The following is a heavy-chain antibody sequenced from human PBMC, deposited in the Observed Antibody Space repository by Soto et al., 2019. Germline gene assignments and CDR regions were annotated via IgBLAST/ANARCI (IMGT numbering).Heavy chain of an antibody. V-gene: IGHV4-59*08. Sequence: PSETLSLTCTVSGGSISNYYWSWIRQPPGKGLEWIGYFYYTGITNYNPSLKSRISMSVDTSKNQFSLKLSSVTAADTAVYYCARHVVESLSFGERVHHFADWGHGTLVPVAS. CDR1: GGSISNYY. J-gene: IGHJ4*01. D-gene: IGHD3-10*01. CDR2: FYYTGIT. CDR3: ARHVVESLSFGERVHHFAD.